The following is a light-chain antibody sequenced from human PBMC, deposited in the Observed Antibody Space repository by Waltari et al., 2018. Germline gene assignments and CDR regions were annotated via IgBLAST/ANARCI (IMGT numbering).Light chain of an antibody. Sequence: QSALTQPASVSGSPEQSITISCTGTSSDVGSYNLVSWYQQHPGKAPKLMISEVNERPSGVSIRFSVSKSGNTASLTISGLQAEDEADYYCFSYAGSNTVLFGGGTKLTVL. J-gene: IGLJ2*01. V-gene: IGLV2-23*02. CDR3: FSYAGSNTVL. CDR2: EVN. CDR1: SSDVGSYNL.